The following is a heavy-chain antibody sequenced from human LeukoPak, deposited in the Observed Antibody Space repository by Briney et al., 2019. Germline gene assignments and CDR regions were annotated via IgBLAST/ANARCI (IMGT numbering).Heavy chain of an antibody. J-gene: IGHJ4*02. D-gene: IGHD3-16*02. V-gene: IGHV3-30*18. Sequence: GGSLRLSCAASGFTFNSYGMHRVRQAPGKGLEWVAVISYDGSNKYYADSVKGRFTISRDNSKNTLYLQMNSLRAEDTAVYYCAKDLLYSDVWGSYRPNPLDYWGQGTLVTVSS. CDR3: AKDLLYSDVWGSYRPNPLDY. CDR2: ISYDGSNK. CDR1: GFTFNSYG.